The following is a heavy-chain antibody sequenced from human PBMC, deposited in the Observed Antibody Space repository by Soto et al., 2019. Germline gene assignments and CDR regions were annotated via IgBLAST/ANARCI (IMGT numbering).Heavy chain of an antibody. CDR3: ATSYGSGSSHFDS. V-gene: IGHV1-69*02. Sequence: QVHLVQLGAEVRKPGSSVKVSCTASGGTFNTHTISWMRQAPGLGLEWMGRIIPMLGMSNSPHKFQGRVSITADKSTSTVYMALSRLTSDDTAVYYCATSYGSGSSHFDSWGQGTLVTVSS. D-gene: IGHD3-10*01. CDR2: IIPMLGMS. J-gene: IGHJ4*02. CDR1: GGTFNTHT.